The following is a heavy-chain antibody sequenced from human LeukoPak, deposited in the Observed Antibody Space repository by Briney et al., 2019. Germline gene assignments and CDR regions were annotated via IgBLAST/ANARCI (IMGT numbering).Heavy chain of an antibody. Sequence: SETLSLTCTVSGYSLSSGYHWGWIRPPPGKGLEWIGIIYHSGSTYYNPSLKSRVTISVDTSKNQFSLKLISVTAADTAVYYCARDRATTVTTGPFDNWGQGTLVTVSS. V-gene: IGHV4-38-2*02. CDR2: IYHSGST. D-gene: IGHD4-11*01. J-gene: IGHJ4*02. CDR1: GYSLSSGYH. CDR3: ARDRATTVTTGPFDN.